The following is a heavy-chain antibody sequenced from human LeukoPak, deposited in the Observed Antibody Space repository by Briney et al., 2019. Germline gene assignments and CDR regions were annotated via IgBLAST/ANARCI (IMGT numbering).Heavy chain of an antibody. V-gene: IGHV4-4*09. CDR3: AKSNFVYSTYNSYSFNL. CDR2: VYTSGST. Sequence: SSETLSLTCTVSGGSISGGYWSWIRQPPGRGLEWIGYVYTSGSTNYNPSLKSRVTISVDTSKSQFALKLSSVTAADTAVYYCAKSNFVYSTYNSYSFNLWGQGGLVTVSS. D-gene: IGHD1-20*01. CDR1: GGSISGGY. J-gene: IGHJ4*02.